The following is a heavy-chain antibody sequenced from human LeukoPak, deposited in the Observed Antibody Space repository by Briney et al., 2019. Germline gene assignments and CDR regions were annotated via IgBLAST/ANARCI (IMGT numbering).Heavy chain of an antibody. Sequence: RASVKVSCKASGGTFSSYAISWVRQAPGQGLEWMGGIIPIFGTANYAQKFQGRVTITADESTSTAYMELSSLRSEDTAVYYCARDYRNYNWNLVDAFDIWGQGTMVTVSS. CDR1: GGTFSSYA. J-gene: IGHJ3*02. CDR3: ARDYRNYNWNLVDAFDI. V-gene: IGHV1-69*13. CDR2: IIPIFGTA. D-gene: IGHD1-7*01.